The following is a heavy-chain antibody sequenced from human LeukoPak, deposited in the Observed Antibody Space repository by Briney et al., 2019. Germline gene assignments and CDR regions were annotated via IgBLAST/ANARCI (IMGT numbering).Heavy chain of an antibody. J-gene: IGHJ3*02. V-gene: IGHV3-53*01. D-gene: IGHD1-26*01. CDR3: ARARDSGSYPDAFDI. CDR2: IYSGGST. Sequence: GGSLRLSCAASGFTVSSNYMSWVRQAPGKGLEWVSAIYSGGSTYYADSVKGRFTISRDNSKNTLYLQMNSLRAEDTAVYYCARARDSGSYPDAFDIWGQGTMVTVSS. CDR1: GFTVSSNY.